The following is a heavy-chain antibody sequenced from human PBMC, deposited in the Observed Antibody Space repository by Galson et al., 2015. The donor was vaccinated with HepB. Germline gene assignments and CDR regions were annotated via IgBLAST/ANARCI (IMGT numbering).Heavy chain of an antibody. Sequence: QVQLQESGPGLVKPSQTLSLTCTVSGGSISSGDYYWSWIRQPPGKGLEWIGYIYYTGSTNYNPSLKSRVTISVDTSKNQCSLKLSSVTAADTAVYYCARKGSYGTPFFDYWVQGTLVTISS. CDR3: ARKGSYGTPFFDY. CDR1: GGSISSGDYY. D-gene: IGHD5-18*01. J-gene: IGHJ4*02. V-gene: IGHV4-61*08. CDR2: IYYTGST.